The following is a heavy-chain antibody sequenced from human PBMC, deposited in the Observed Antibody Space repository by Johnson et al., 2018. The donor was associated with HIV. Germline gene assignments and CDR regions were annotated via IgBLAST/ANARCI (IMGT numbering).Heavy chain of an antibody. D-gene: IGHD2-8*01. V-gene: IGHV3-53*01. CDR2: IYSGSNT. J-gene: IGHJ3*02. CDR1: GFAVSSNY. Sequence: VQLVESGGGLIQPGGSLRLSCAASGFAVSSNYMSWVRQAPGKGLEWVSVIYSGSNTYYADSVKGRFTISRDNSKNTLYLQMNSLIAEDTAVYYCARGMYGDAFDIWGQGTMVTVSS. CDR3: ARGMYGDAFDI.